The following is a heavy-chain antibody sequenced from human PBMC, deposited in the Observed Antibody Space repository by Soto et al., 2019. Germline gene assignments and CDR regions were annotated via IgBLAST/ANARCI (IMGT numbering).Heavy chain of an antibody. V-gene: IGHV1-18*01. J-gene: IGHJ4*02. D-gene: IGHD2-21*02. CDR1: GYTFNNFV. CDR2: ISASNGDT. Sequence: QVQLVQSGTEVQKPGASVKVSCKASGYTFNNFVVAWVRQAPGQGLEWMGWISASNGDTNYAQKFQGRVTMTTDTSTNTAYVHLRSLRSDDTAVYYCARATVGVVTTATYIAHWGQGTRVYVSS. CDR3: ARATVGVVTTATYIAH.